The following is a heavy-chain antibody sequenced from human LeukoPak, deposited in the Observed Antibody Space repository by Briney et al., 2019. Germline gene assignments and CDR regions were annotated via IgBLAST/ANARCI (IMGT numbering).Heavy chain of an antibody. CDR2: TTFDGRNN. CDR1: GFTFRLFA. V-gene: IGHV3-30*04. Sequence: GGSLRLSCAASGFTFRLFAMHWVRQSPGKALEGVAVTTFDGRNNYYADSVKGRFTISRDNSKKTLYLQMESLRAEDTAVYYCARDFSDVDTVPPAWGQGTLVIASS. J-gene: IGHJ1*01. D-gene: IGHD5-18*01. CDR3: ARDFSDVDTVPPA.